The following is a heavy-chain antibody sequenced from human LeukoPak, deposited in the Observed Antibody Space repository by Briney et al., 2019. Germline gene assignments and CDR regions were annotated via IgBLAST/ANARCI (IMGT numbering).Heavy chain of an antibody. CDR1: GGSSSSNY. CDR2: IYTSGST. Sequence: SETLSFTCTGSGGSSSSNYWSWIRQPAGKGLKWIGRIYTSGSTNYNPSLKSRVTMTVDTSKNQFSLKLSSVTAADTAVYYCARDSVVVPAAEKGYYYYGMDVWGQGTTVTVSS. D-gene: IGHD2-2*01. V-gene: IGHV4-4*07. CDR3: ARDSVVVPAAEKGYYYYGMDV. J-gene: IGHJ6*02.